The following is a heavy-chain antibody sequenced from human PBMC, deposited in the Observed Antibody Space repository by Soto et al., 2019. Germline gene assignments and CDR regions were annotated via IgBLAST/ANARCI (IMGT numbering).Heavy chain of an antibody. CDR3: AKDQASGQGAFDS. J-gene: IGHJ4*02. CDR1: GFTFNIYG. V-gene: IGHV3-30*18. CDR2: ISYDGSNQ. Sequence: VKLVESGGGVVQPGGSLRLSCAASGFTFNIYGMHWVRQAPDKGLEWVALISYDGSNQYYAGSVKGPFTISRDNSKNTLFLQMNSLRADDTAVYYCAKDQASGQGAFDSWGQGTLVTVSS.